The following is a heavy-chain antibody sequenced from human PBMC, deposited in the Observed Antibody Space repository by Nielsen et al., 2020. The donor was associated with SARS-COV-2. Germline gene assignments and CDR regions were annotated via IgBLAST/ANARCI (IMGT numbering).Heavy chain of an antibody. J-gene: IGHJ4*02. CDR1: GFTFSSYA. CDR2: ISGSGGST. V-gene: IGHV3-23*01. D-gene: IGHD4-17*01. CDR3: AKHYTVTSYYFDY. Sequence: GVLKISCAASGFTFSSYAMSWVRQAPGKGLEWVSAISGSGGSTYYADSVKGRFTISRDNSKNTLYLQMNSLRAEDTAVYYCAKHYTVTSYYFDYWGQGTLVTVSS.